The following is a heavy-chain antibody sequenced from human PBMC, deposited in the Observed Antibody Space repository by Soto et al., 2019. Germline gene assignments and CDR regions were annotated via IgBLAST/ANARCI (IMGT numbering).Heavy chain of an antibody. Sequence: SVKVSCKASGGTFSSYAISWVRQAPGQGLEWMGGIIPIFGTANYAQKFQGRVTITADESTSTAYMELSSLRSEDTAVYYCARDRRIAVSHRMVDWFDPWGQGTLLTSPQ. CDR1: GGTFSSYA. J-gene: IGHJ5*02. CDR2: IIPIFGTA. V-gene: IGHV1-69*13. CDR3: ARDRRIAVSHRMVDWFDP. D-gene: IGHD6-19*01.